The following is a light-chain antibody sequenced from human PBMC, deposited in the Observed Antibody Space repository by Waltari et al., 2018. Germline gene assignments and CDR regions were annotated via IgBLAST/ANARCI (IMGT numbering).Light chain of an antibody. V-gene: IGLV7-46*01. CDR2: DTS. CDR1: SGPVIDVRF. CDR3: LLSFRSGWV. J-gene: IGLJ3*02. Sequence: QAVVTQEPSLTVFPGATVPLTCASSSGPVIDVRFPYWLQQRPGQAPRPLIYDTSIKNMCPPARFSGSLIGGRAVLTLSGAQPEDEADYYCLLSFRSGWVFGGGTRLIV.